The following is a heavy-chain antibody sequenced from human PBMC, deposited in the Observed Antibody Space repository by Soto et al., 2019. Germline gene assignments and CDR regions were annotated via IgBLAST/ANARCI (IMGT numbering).Heavy chain of an antibody. CDR3: ARGAAPKLYYFDY. J-gene: IGHJ4*02. V-gene: IGHV4-34*01. D-gene: IGHD6-6*01. Sequence: XETLSLTCTVDGGSFSGYYWSWIRQPPGKGLDWIGKINHSGSTNYNPSLKSRVTISVDTSKNQFSLKLSSVTAADTAVYYCARGAAPKLYYFDYWGQGTLVTVSS. CDR2: INHSGST. CDR1: GGSFSGYY.